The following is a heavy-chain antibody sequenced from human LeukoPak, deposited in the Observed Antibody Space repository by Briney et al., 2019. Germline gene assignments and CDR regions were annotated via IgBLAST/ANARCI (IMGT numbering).Heavy chain of an antibody. V-gene: IGHV3-74*01. J-gene: IGHJ4*02. Sequence: GGSLRLSCAASGFSFSKYWMPWVRQTPGEGLVWVSRIKEDGTYTSYADSVKGRFTTSRDNARNTVFLQMNSLRAEDTAVYYCARDFDMGITPGDDFDFWGQGTLVTVSS. CDR2: IKEDGTYT. D-gene: IGHD3-9*01. CDR3: ARDFDMGITPGDDFDF. CDR1: GFSFSKYW.